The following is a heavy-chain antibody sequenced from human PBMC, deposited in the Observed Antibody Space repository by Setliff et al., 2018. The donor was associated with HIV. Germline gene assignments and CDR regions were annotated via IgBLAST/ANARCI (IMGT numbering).Heavy chain of an antibody. CDR2: ITHTRAT. J-gene: IGHJ5*02. CDR3: VRGGDSSSWYWGRWFDP. CDR1: GESLSGYY. D-gene: IGHD6-13*01. V-gene: IGHV4-34*01. Sequence: PSETLSLTCAVYGESLSGYYWSWIRQPPGKGLEWIGDITHTRATNYNPSLQSRVTMSVDTSKNQFSLKLNSVTAADTAVYYCVRGGDSSSWYWGRWFDPWGQGTLVTSPQ.